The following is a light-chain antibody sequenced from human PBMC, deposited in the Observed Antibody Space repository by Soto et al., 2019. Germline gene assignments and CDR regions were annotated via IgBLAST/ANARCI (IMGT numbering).Light chain of an antibody. Sequence: EVVLTQSPATLSVSPGEGVTLSCRASQGIGDTLAWYQHKPGQTPRLLIYDTSARATGVPARFSGSGSGTDFTLTISRLEPEDFAVYFCQQYGNSPPGTFGQETRLEIK. V-gene: IGKV3-15*01. CDR1: QGIGDT. J-gene: IGKJ5*01. CDR2: DTS. CDR3: QQYGNSPPGT.